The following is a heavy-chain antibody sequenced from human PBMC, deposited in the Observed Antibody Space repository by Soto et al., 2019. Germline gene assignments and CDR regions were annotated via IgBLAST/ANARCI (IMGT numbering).Heavy chain of an antibody. CDR2: IYYSGST. J-gene: IGHJ6*02. Sequence: PSETRSLTCTVSGGSVSIGSYYWSWIRQPPGKGLEWIGYIYYSGSTNYNPSLKSRVTISVDTSKNQFSLKLSSVTAADTAVYYCARDERKIHSSSSSYYYYYGMDVWGQRTTGTVSS. V-gene: IGHV4-61*01. D-gene: IGHD6-6*01. CDR1: GGSVSIGSYY. CDR3: ARDERKIHSSSSSYYYYYGMDV.